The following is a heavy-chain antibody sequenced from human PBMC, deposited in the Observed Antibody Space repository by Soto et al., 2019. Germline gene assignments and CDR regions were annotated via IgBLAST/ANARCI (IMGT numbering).Heavy chain of an antibody. CDR1: GFTFSSYS. V-gene: IGHV3-23*01. J-gene: IGHJ4*02. D-gene: IGHD2-2*01. CDR3: ADPSRHCTSSKCD. Sequence: DVRLLESGGGLVQPGGSLRLSCAASGFTFSSYSMSWVRQPPGKGLEWGSTIGTSASTYYGDSVRGRFTISRDNSRNTLSPPTNNLRADVPAVSYCADPSRHCTSSKCDWCQGTVVTVSS. CDR2: IGTSAST.